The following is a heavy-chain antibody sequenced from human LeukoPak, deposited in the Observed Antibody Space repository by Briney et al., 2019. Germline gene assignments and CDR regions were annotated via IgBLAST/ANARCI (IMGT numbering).Heavy chain of an antibody. CDR3: ARPYRVGGSFPFDI. CDR2: VYDDGST. J-gene: IGHJ3*02. CDR1: GGSISSYY. Sequence: SETLSLTCTVSGGSISSYYWTWIRQSAGKGLEWIGRVYDDGSTAYNPSLRSRVTISIDNSKNQFSLKLSSVTAADTAMYYCARPYRVGGSFPFDIWGQGTMVTVSS. D-gene: IGHD3-16*02. V-gene: IGHV4-4*07.